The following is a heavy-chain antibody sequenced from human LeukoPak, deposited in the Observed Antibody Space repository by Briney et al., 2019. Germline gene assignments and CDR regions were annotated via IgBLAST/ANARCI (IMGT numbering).Heavy chain of an antibody. CDR1: GGSFSGYY. Sequence: SETLSLTCAVYGGSFSGYYWSWIRQPPGKGLEWIGEINHSGSTNYNPSLKSRVTISVDTSKNQFSLKLSSVTAADTAVYYCATHPGGDWFDPWGQGTLVTVSS. CDR3: ATHPGGDWFDP. J-gene: IGHJ5*02. D-gene: IGHD2-21*01. V-gene: IGHV4-34*01. CDR2: INHSGST.